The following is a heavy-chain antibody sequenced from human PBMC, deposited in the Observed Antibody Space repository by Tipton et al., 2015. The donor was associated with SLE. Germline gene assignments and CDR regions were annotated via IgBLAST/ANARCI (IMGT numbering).Heavy chain of an antibody. CDR3: TRGGFREPDDFYYGMDV. J-gene: IGHJ6*02. Sequence: LRLSCTVSDGYINNNDWFWAWIRQPPGEGLEWIGSVDYRGKTSYNPSLTGRVTTSVDTFRNQFSLKMTSVTAADTAVYYCTRGGFREPDDFYYGMDVWGQGTMVTVSS. V-gene: IGHV4-39*07. CDR2: VDYRGKT. CDR1: DGYINNNDWF. D-gene: IGHD3-10*01.